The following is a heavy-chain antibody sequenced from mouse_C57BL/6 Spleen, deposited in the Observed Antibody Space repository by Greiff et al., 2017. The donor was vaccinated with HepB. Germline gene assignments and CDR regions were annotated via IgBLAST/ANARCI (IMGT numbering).Heavy chain of an antibody. Sequence: EVMLVESEGGLVQPGSSMKLSCTASGFTFSDYYMAWVRQVPEKGLEWVANINYDGSSTYYLDSLKSRFIISRDNAKNILYLQMSSLKSEDTATYYCARDTPDSSGYDYWGQGTTLTVSS. J-gene: IGHJ2*01. CDR1: GFTFSDYY. V-gene: IGHV5-16*01. CDR2: INYDGSST. D-gene: IGHD3-2*02. CDR3: ARDTPDSSGYDY.